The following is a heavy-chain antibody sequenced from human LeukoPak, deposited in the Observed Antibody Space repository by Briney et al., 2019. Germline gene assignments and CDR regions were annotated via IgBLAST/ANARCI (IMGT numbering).Heavy chain of an antibody. V-gene: IGHV4-59*01. D-gene: IGHD4-23*01. J-gene: IGHJ4*02. CDR2: IYYSGST. Sequence: KSSETLSLTCTVSGGSISSYYWSWIRQPPGKGLEWIGYIYYSGSTNYNPSLKRRVTISVDTSNNQFSLKLSSVTAADTAVYYCAKVSWNDYGGKTLYSFDYWGQGTLVTVSS. CDR3: AKVSWNDYGGKTLYSFDY. CDR1: GGSISSYY.